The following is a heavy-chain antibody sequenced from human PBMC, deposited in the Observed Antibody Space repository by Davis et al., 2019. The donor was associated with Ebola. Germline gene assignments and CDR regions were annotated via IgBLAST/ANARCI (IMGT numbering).Heavy chain of an antibody. CDR2: IYPDDSDT. J-gene: IGHJ6*02. CDR1: GYTFTTYW. CDR3: ARIPNCSGGTCPEIYGMDV. V-gene: IGHV5-51*01. D-gene: IGHD2-15*01. Sequence: GESLKISCQGSGYTFTTYWIGWVRQLPGKGLDWMGMIYPDDSDTRYSPSFQGQVTISADKSISTAYLQWSGLRASDTAMYYCARIPNCSGGTCPEIYGMDVWGQGTTVTVSS.